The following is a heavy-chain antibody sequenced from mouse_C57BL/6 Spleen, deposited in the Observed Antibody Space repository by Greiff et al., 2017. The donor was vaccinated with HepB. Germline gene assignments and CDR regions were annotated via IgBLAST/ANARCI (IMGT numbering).Heavy chain of an antibody. J-gene: IGHJ2*01. CDR3: ARFDGYYGDY. Sequence: QVHVKQPGAELVRPGSSVKLSCKASGYTFTSYWMHWVKQRPIQGLEWIGNIDPSDSETHYNQKFKDKATLTVDKSSSTAYMQLSSLTSEDSAVYYCARFDGYYGDYWGQGTTLTVSS. CDR2: IDPSDSET. V-gene: IGHV1-52*01. CDR1: GYTFTSYW. D-gene: IGHD2-3*01.